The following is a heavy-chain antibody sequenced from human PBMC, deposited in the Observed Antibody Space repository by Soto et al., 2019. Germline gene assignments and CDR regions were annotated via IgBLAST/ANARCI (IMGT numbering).Heavy chain of an antibody. CDR2: IIPIFGTA. V-gene: IGHV1-69*01. D-gene: IGHD3-22*01. J-gene: IGHJ3*02. CDR3: ARDLDPSYYDSSGYYLAFDI. CDR1: GGTFSSYA. Sequence: QVQLVQSGAEVKKPGSSVKVSCKASGGTFSSYAISWVRQAPGRGLEWMGGIIPIFGTANYAQKFQGRVTITADESTSTAYMELSSLRSEDTAVYYCARDLDPSYYDSSGYYLAFDIWGQGTMVTVSS.